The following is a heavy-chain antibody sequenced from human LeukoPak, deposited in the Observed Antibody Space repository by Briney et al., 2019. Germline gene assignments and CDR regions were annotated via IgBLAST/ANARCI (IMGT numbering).Heavy chain of an antibody. CDR3: ARVSRGKEKFDY. V-gene: IGHV3-48*01. D-gene: IGHD3-16*01. CDR1: GFTFSNYG. Sequence: GGSLRLSCAASGFTFSNYGIHWVRQAPGKGLEWVSGISATGGTIYYADSVKGRFTISRDNAKNSLYLQMNSLRAEDTAVYYCARVSRGKEKFDYWGQGTLVTVSS. CDR2: ISATGGTI. J-gene: IGHJ4*02.